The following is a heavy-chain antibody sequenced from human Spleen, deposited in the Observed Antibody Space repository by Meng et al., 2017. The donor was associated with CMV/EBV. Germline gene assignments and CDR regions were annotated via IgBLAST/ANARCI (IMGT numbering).Heavy chain of an antibody. D-gene: IGHD6-19*01. V-gene: IGHV3-72*01. CDR1: GFTFSDHY. CDR2: TRNKANSYAT. CDR3: TCQWLKY. J-gene: IGHJ4*02. Sequence: GESLKISCAASGFTFSDHYMGWVRQAPGKGLEWIGRTRNKANSYATQYAASVKGRFTISRDDSKNFLYLQMNSLKTEDSAVYYCTCQWLKYRGQGTLVTVSS.